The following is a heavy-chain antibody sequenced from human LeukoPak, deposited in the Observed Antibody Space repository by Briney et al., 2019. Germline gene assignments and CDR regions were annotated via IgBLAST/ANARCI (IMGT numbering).Heavy chain of an antibody. CDR3: AQVYSSGWYPS. CDR2: ISVSGDTT. D-gene: IGHD6-19*01. V-gene: IGHV3-23*01. Sequence: GSLRLSCAVSGFSVSTYGMSWVRQVPGKGLQWVSAISVSGDTTWYADSVKGRFIISRDNSKNTLYLQMHSLRAEDTAVYYCAQVYSSGWYPSWGQGTLVTVSS. J-gene: IGHJ5*02. CDR1: GFSVSTYG.